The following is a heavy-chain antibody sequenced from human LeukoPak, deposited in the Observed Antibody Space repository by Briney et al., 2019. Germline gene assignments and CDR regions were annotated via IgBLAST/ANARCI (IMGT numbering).Heavy chain of an antibody. J-gene: IGHJ5*02. V-gene: IGHV1-69*08. CDR2: IIAILDTA. CDR3: VRSGYDYDWFDP. D-gene: IGHD5-12*01. CDR1: GGSFSDYS. Sequence: SVKVSCKASGGSFSDYSISWVRQAPGQGLEWMGRIIAILDTAHYAQKFQGRFTITADKSTTTVYMELSSLRSDDTAVYYCVRSGYDYDWFDPWGQGTLVTESS.